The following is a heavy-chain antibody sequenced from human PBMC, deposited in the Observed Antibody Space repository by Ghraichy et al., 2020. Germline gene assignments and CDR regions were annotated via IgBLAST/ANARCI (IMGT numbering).Heavy chain of an antibody. CDR2: ISVSGGST. D-gene: IGHD4-17*01. V-gene: IGHV3-23*01. J-gene: IGHJ3*02. Sequence: GEYLNISCAASGFTFSSYAMSWVRQAPGKGLEWVSTISVSGGSTYYADSVKGRFTISRDSSKSTLFLQMNSLRAEDTAVYYCAKSKGGGDYDAFDIWGQGTVVTVSS. CDR1: GFTFSSYA. CDR3: AKSKGGGDYDAFDI.